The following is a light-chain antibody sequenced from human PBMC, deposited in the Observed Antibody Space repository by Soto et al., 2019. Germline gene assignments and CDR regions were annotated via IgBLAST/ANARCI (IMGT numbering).Light chain of an antibody. V-gene: IGKV3-20*01. J-gene: IGKJ2*01. Sequence: EIVLTQSPGTLSLSPGESATLSCRASQSVNSRFLAWYQHKPGQAPRLLIYAASTMATGIPDRFSGSASGTDFTLSISRLETDDFALYYWQQYGDSPPDTLGQGTKLEIK. CDR2: AAS. CDR3: QQYGDSPPDT. CDR1: QSVNSRF.